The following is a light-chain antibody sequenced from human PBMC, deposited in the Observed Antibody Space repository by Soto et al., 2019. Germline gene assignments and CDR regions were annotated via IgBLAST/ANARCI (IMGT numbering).Light chain of an antibody. Sequence: EIVMTQSPATLSVSPGERATLSRRASQSVSSKLAWYQQKPGQAPRLLIYGASTRATGIPARFSGSGSGTDFTLTISSLQSEDFAVYYCQQYNNWPLTFGGGTKVDIK. CDR1: QSVSSK. J-gene: IGKJ4*01. CDR3: QQYNNWPLT. CDR2: GAS. V-gene: IGKV3-15*01.